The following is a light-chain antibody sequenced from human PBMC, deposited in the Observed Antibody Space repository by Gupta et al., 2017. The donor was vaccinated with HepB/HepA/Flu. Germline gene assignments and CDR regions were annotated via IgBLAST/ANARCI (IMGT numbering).Light chain of an antibody. J-gene: IGLJ1*01. V-gene: IGLV1-51*01. Sequence: QSVLTQPPSVSAAAGQRVTISSSGGSSNIGKSDVAWYQQLPGSAPKLLIYENYKRASGIPDRFSGSKSGTSATLGITGLQTGDEANYYCGAWDTSLKIYVFGTETGVTVL. CDR2: ENY. CDR1: SSNIGKSD. CDR3: GAWDTSLKIYV.